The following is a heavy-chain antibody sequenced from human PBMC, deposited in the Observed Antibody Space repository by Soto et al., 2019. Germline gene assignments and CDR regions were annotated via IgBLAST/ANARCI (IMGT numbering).Heavy chain of an antibody. CDR2: IYYSGST. J-gene: IGHJ6*02. D-gene: IGHD2-2*01. V-gene: IGHV4-39*01. CDR1: GGSISSSSYY. CDR3: ARTRADPKYYYYYYGMDV. Sequence: QLQLQESGPGLVKPSETLSLTCTVSGGSISSSSYYWGWIRQPPGKGLEWIGSIYYSGSTYYNPSLKSRVTISVATSKNQFSLKLSSVTAADTAVYYCARTRADPKYYYYYYGMDVWGQGTTVTVSS.